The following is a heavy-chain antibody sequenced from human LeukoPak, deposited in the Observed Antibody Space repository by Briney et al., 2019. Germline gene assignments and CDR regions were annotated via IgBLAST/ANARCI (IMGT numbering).Heavy chain of an antibody. CDR3: ARGPNSNWSGLDF. D-gene: IGHD6-6*01. J-gene: IGHJ4*02. Sequence: PGGSLRLSCTASGFSFSGHWMHWARQLPGKGLVWVSRISPTGSTTSYADSVKGRFTVSRDNAKNTLYLQVYNLRAEDTAVYYCARGPNSNWSGLDFWGQGTLLTVSS. CDR1: GFSFSGHW. CDR2: ISPTGSTT. V-gene: IGHV3-74*01.